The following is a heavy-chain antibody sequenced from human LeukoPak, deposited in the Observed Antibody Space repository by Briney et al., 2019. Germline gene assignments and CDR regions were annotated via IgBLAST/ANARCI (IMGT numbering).Heavy chain of an antibody. J-gene: IGHJ4*02. D-gene: IGHD3-9*01. CDR2: IYSTRST. Sequence: PSETLSLTCPVSGGSVSSSRYYWGWIRQPPGKGLEWIGIIYSTRSTYYKPSLKRRFPISVDASKNQISLKLSSVTAADTAVYFCATHKSFDYLSPIDSWGQGTLVTVSS. V-gene: IGHV4-39*01. CDR1: GGSVSSSRYY. CDR3: ATHKSFDYLSPIDS.